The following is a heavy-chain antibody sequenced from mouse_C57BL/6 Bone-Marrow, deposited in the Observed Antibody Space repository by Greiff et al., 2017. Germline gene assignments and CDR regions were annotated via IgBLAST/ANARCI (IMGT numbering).Heavy chain of an antibody. J-gene: IGHJ2*01. Sequence: QVQLQQSGPELVKPGASVKISCKASGYTFTDYYINWVKQRPGQGLEWIGDIYPGSGSTNYNEKFKSKATLTVDTASSTAYMQLSSLTSEDSAVYYCGDADYWGQGTTLTVSS. CDR1: GYTFTDYY. V-gene: IGHV1-55*01. CDR2: IYPGSGST. CDR3: GDADY. D-gene: IGHD3-3*01.